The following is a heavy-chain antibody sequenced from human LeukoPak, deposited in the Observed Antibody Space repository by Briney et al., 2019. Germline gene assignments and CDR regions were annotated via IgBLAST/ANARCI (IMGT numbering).Heavy chain of an antibody. J-gene: IGHJ4*02. V-gene: IGHV4-31*03. CDR1: GGSISSGGYY. Sequence: SETLSLTCTVSGGSISSGGYYWSWIRQHPGKGLEWIGYIYYSGSTYYNPSLKSRVTISVDTSKNQFSLKLSSVTAADTAVYYCARGPVGATWFDYWGQGTLVTVSS. CDR3: ARGPVGATWFDY. D-gene: IGHD1-26*01. CDR2: IYYSGST.